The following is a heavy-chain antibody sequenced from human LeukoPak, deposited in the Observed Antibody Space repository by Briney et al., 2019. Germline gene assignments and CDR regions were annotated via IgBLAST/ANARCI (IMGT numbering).Heavy chain of an antibody. CDR1: GFTFSDYY. J-gene: IGHJ4*02. V-gene: IGHV3-11*04. Sequence: GGSLRLSCAASGFTFSDYYMSWIRQAPGKGLEWVSYISSSGSTIYYADSVKGRFTISRDNAKNSLYLQMNSLRAEDTAVYYCARVPPRYCSSASCFIFDYWGQGTLVTVSS. D-gene: IGHD2-2*01. CDR2: ISSSGSTI. CDR3: ARVPPRYCSSASCFIFDY.